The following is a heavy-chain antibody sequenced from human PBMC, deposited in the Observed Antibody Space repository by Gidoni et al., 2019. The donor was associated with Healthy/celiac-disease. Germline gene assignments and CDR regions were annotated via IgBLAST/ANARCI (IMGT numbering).Heavy chain of an antibody. Sequence: QLQLQESGPGLVKPSETLSLTCTVSGGSISSSSYYWGWLRQPPGKGLEWSGSIYYSGSTYYNPSRKSRVTIAVETAKNQCSLKLSSVTAADTAVYYGASMTTVTTPVCWGQGTLVTVSS. J-gene: IGHJ4*02. CDR2: IYYSGST. D-gene: IGHD4-17*01. V-gene: IGHV4-39*07. CDR3: ASMTTVTTPVC. CDR1: GGSISSSSYY.